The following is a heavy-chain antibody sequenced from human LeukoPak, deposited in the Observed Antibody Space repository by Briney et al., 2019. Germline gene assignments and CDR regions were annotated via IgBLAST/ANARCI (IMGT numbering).Heavy chain of an antibody. CDR1: GFTFSSYA. Sequence: GGSLRLSCAASGFTFSSYAMSWVRQAPGKGLEWVANIKQDGSEKYYVDSVKGRFTISRDNAKNSLYLQMNSLRAEDTAVYYCARVRTASWELLARYYYYYYMDVWGKGTTVTVSS. V-gene: IGHV3-7*01. D-gene: IGHD1-26*01. CDR2: IKQDGSEK. J-gene: IGHJ6*03. CDR3: ARVRTASWELLARYYYYYYMDV.